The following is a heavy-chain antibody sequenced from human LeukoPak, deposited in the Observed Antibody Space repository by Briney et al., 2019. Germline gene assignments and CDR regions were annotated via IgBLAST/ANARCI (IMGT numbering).Heavy chain of an antibody. CDR1: GGSISSSSYY. Sequence: SETLSLTCAVSGGSISSSSYYWGWIRQPPGKGLEWIGSIYYSGSTYYNPSLKSRVTISVDTSKNQFSLKLSSVTAADTAVYYCARRSGVVVVAALNWFDPWGQGTLVTVSS. CDR3: ARRSGVVVVAALNWFDP. CDR2: IYYSGST. D-gene: IGHD2-15*01. J-gene: IGHJ5*02. V-gene: IGHV4-39*01.